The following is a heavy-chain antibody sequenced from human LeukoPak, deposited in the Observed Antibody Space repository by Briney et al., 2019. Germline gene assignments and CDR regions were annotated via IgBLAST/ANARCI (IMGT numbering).Heavy chain of an antibody. V-gene: IGHV4-4*02. D-gene: IGHD2-2*01. CDR1: GGSISSSNW. Sequence: SGTLSLTCAVSGGSISSSNWWSWVRQPPGKGLEWIGQIYHSGSTNYNPSLKSRVAISVDKSKNQFSLNLNSVTAADTAVYYCASSERGSQLLSYYFDYWGQGTLVTVSS. J-gene: IGHJ4*02. CDR3: ASSERGSQLLSYYFDY. CDR2: IYHSGST.